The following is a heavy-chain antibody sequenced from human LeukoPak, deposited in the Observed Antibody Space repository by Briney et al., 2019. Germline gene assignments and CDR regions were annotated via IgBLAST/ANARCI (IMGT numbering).Heavy chain of an antibody. CDR1: GFTFSDYY. J-gene: IGHJ4*02. Sequence: AGGSLRPSCAASGFTFSDYYMSWIRQAPGKGLEWVSYISSSGSTIYYADSVKGRFTISRDNAKNSLYLQMNSLRAEDTAVYYCASTLGYCSSTSCPDYWGQGTLVTVSS. CDR3: ASTLGYCSSTSCPDY. CDR2: ISSSGSTI. D-gene: IGHD2-2*01. V-gene: IGHV3-11*04.